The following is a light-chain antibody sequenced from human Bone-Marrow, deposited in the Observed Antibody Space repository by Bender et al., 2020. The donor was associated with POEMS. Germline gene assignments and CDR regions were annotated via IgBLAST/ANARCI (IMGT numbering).Light chain of an antibody. CDR3: CSYGGGDNVL. Sequence: QSALTQPASVSGSPGQSITISCTGTRSDVGTYNLVSWFRQYPSKAPQLLIFEVRRRASGDSARFSGSKSGNTAFLTISGLQAEDEADYYCCSYGGGDNVLFGGGTKLTVL. V-gene: IGLV2-23*02. CDR2: EVR. CDR1: RSDVGTYNL. J-gene: IGLJ2*01.